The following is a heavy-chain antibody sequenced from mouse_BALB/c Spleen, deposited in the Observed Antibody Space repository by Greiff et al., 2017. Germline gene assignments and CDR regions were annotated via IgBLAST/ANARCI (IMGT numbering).Heavy chain of an antibody. Sequence: VHLVESGPGLVAPSQSLSITCTVSGFSLTSYGVHWVRQPPGKGLEWLGVIWAGGSTNYNSALMSRLSISKDNSKSQVFLKMNSLQTDDTAMYYCARDDPRDAGYAMDYWGQGTSVTVSS. V-gene: IGHV2-9*02. D-gene: IGHD3-3*01. CDR2: IWAGGST. J-gene: IGHJ4*01. CDR1: GFSLTSYG. CDR3: ARDDPRDAGYAMDY.